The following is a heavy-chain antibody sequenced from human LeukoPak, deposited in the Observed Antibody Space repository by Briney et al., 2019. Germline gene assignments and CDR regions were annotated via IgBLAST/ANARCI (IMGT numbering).Heavy chain of an antibody. CDR1: GGSFSGYY. CDR3: ARGGGVRITMVRGVTAPDY. Sequence: SETLSLTCAVYGGSFSGYYWSWIRQPPGKGLEWIGEINHSGSTNYNPSLKSRVTISVDTSKNQFSLKLSSVTAADTAVYYCARGGGVRITMVRGVTAPDYWGQGTLVTVSS. V-gene: IGHV4-34*01. J-gene: IGHJ4*02. D-gene: IGHD3-10*01. CDR2: INHSGST.